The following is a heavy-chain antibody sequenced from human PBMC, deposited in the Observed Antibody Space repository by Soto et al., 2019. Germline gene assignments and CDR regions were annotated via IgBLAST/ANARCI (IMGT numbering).Heavy chain of an antibody. Sequence: SGTPSLTCTVSGGSISSYYWSWVRQPPGKGLEWIGYIYYSGSTNYNPSLKSRVTISVDTSKNQFSLKLSSVTAADTAVYYCARAGIVPWFDPWGQGTLVTVSS. CDR2: IYYSGST. D-gene: IGHD6-6*01. CDR3: ARAGIVPWFDP. J-gene: IGHJ5*02. V-gene: IGHV4-59*01. CDR1: GGSISSYY.